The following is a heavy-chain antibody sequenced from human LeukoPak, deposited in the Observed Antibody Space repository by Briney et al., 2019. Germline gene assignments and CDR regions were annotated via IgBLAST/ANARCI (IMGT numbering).Heavy chain of an antibody. D-gene: IGHD4/OR15-4a*01. V-gene: IGHV4-39*07. CDR2: IYYSGST. J-gene: IGHJ4*02. Sequence: PSETLSLTCTVSGGSISSSNYYWGWIRQPPGKGLQWIGSIYYSGSTYYNPSLKSRVIILVDTSKNQFSLKLTSVTAADTAVYYCARRAGAYSHPYDYWGQGTLVTVSS. CDR1: GGSISSSNYY. CDR3: ARRAGAYSHPYDY.